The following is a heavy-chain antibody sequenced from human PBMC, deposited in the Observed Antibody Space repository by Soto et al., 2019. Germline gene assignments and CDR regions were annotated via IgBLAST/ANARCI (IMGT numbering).Heavy chain of an antibody. Sequence: GGSLRLSCGASGFTFISYWMHWVRQAPGKGLVWVSRINSDGSSTSYADSVKGRFTISRDNAKNTLYLQMNSLRAEDTAVYYCARGGFYYDSSGYYYSFDYWGQGTLVTVSS. CDR3: ARGGFYYDSSGYYYSFDY. CDR1: GFTFISYW. D-gene: IGHD3-22*01. CDR2: INSDGSST. V-gene: IGHV3-74*01. J-gene: IGHJ4*02.